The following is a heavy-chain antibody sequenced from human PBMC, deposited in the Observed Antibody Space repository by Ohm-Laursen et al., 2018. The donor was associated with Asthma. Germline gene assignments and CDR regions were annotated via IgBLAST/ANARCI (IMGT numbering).Heavy chain of an antibody. CDR1: GDTFNIFGNSW. V-gene: IGHV3-7*02. CDR3: ATEAWWRCDY. CDR2: IPPVGGAP. J-gene: IGHJ4*02. Sequence: SLRLSCAASGDTFNIFGNSWMAWVRQAPGRGLEWLAKIPPVGGAPVYVDSVKGRLTISRDNAKSSLYLQLNSLRAEDTAIYYCATEAWWRCDYWGQGSLVTVSS. D-gene: IGHD2-15*01.